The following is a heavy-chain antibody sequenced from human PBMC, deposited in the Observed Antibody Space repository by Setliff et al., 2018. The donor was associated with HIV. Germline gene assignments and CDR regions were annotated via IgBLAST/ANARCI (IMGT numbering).Heavy chain of an antibody. V-gene: IGHV4-34*01. Sequence: PSETLSLTCAVYGGSFSGYYWSWIRQPPGKGLEWIWEINHSGSTNYNPSLKSRVTISVDTSKNQFSLKLSSVTAADTAVYYCARQTATGTSATFDSWGQGSLVTVSS. CDR3: ARQTATGTSATFDS. CDR1: GGSFSGYY. J-gene: IGHJ4*02. CDR2: INHSGST. D-gene: IGHD2-21*02.